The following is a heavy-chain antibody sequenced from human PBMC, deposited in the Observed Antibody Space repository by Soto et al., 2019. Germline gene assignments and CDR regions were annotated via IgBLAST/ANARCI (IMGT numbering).Heavy chain of an antibody. CDR3: ARPTVTATGYYFGY. V-gene: IGHV3-33*01. D-gene: IGHD7-27*01. Sequence: QVQLVESGGGVVQPGRSLRLSCAASGFTFSSYGMHWVRQAPGKGLAWVAVIWYDGSNKYYADSVKGRCNISRDNSTNTLYLQMNSLRAEDTAVDYCARPTVTATGYYFGYWGQGTLVTVSS. CDR1: GFTFSSYG. CDR2: IWYDGSNK. J-gene: IGHJ4*02.